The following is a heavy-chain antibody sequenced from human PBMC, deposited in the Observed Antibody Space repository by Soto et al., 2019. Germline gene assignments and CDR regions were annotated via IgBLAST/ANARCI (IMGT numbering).Heavy chain of an antibody. Sequence: GGSLRLSCTASGITFSNYAMSWVRQAPRKGLEWVSTISTSGGRTYYADSVKGRFTISRDNSKNTLYLQMNSLRAEDTAVYYCAKAPERYDYVWGTYRYIDHWGQGTLVTVSS. CDR3: AKAPERYDYVWGTYRYIDH. V-gene: IGHV3-23*01. D-gene: IGHD3-16*02. CDR2: ISTSGGRT. CDR1: GITFSNYA. J-gene: IGHJ4*02.